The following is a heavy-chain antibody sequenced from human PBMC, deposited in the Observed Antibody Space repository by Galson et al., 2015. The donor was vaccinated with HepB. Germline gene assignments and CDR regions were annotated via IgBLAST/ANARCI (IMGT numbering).Heavy chain of an antibody. D-gene: IGHD2-2*01. Sequence: SLRLSCAASGFTFSSYWMSWVRQAPGKGLEWVANIKQDGSEKYYVDSVKGRFTISRDNAKNSLYLQMNSLRAEDTAVYYCARDRDIVVVPAAMKFDYWGQGTLVTVSS. CDR3: ARDRDIVVVPAAMKFDY. CDR2: IKQDGSEK. CDR1: GFTFSSYW. J-gene: IGHJ4*02. V-gene: IGHV3-7*01.